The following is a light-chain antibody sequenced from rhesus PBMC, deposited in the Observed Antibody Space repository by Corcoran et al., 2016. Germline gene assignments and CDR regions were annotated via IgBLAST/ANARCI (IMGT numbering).Light chain of an antibody. Sequence: DIQMTQSPSSLSASVGDTVTITCQPSHGIINYFAWYQQKPEKAPKLLIYNASTLQSGFPSRFSGSGSGTECTLTIRSLQQEEFATYYCKKHNSYPRTFSQGTKVEIK. V-gene: IGKV1-25*01. CDR1: HGIINY. CDR3: KKHNSYPRT. CDR2: NAS. J-gene: IGKJ1*01.